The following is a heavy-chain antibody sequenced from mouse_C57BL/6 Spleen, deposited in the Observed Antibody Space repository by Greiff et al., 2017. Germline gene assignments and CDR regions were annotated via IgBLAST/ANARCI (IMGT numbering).Heavy chain of an antibody. J-gene: IGHJ4*01. CDR2: IHPNSGST. D-gene: IGHD1-1*01. CDR3: ARGPYITTVVDYYAMDY. Sequence: QVQLQQPGAELVKPGASVKLSCKASGYTFTSYWMHWVKQRPGQGLEWIGMIHPNSGSTNYNEKFKSKATLTVDKSSSTAYMQLSSLTSEDSAVYYCARGPYITTVVDYYAMDYWGQGTSVTVSS. V-gene: IGHV1-64*01. CDR1: GYTFTSYW.